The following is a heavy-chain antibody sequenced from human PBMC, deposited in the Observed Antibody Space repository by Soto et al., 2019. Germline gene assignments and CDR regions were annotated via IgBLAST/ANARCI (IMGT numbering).Heavy chain of an antibody. Sequence: PSETLSLTCTVSGGSVSSYHWSWIRQPPGKGLEWIGYIYNSGSTNYNPSLKSRVTISVDTSKNQLSLKLSSVTAADTAVYYCARGHQLLLSWDLGTLVTVS. D-gene: IGHD2-15*01. CDR2: IYNSGST. J-gene: IGHJ5*02. CDR1: GGSVSSYH. V-gene: IGHV4-59*02. CDR3: ARGHQLLLS.